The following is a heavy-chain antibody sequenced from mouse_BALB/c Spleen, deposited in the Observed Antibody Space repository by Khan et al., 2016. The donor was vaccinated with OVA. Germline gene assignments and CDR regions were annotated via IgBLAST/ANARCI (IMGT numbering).Heavy chain of an antibody. J-gene: IGHJ3*01. CDR1: GYTFTSYD. V-gene: IGHV1S136*01. D-gene: IGHD3-1*01. Sequence: IQLVQSGPELVKPGASVKMSCKASGYTFTSYDMHWVKQKPGQGLEWIGYINPSNDYNKFNEKFKGKATLTSDKSSSTAYMELSSLTSEDSAVYYCARGVLGLQAWFDYWGQGTLVTVSA. CDR3: ARGVLGLQAWFDY. CDR2: INPSNDYN.